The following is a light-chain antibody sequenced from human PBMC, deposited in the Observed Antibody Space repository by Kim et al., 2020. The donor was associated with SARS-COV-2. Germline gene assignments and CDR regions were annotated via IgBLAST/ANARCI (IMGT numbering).Light chain of an antibody. CDR3: QTWDNNAAI. J-gene: IGLJ2*01. Sequence: SYELTQPPSVSVSPGQTATITCSGDRLWNKYVCWYQQKPGQSPILVIYQGDNRPSGIPERFSGSNSGNTATLTISGTQAMDDADYYCQTWDNNAAIFGAGTKLTVL. V-gene: IGLV3-1*01. CDR2: QGD. CDR1: RLWNKY.